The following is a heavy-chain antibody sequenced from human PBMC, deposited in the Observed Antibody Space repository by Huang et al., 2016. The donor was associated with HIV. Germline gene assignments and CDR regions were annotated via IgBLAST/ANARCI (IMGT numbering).Heavy chain of an antibody. D-gene: IGHD6-19*01. CDR2: INHSRST. J-gene: IGHJ4*02. CDR3: AREGRSGWENLDY. CDR1: GGSFSGYY. Sequence: QVQLQQWGAGLLKPSETLSLTCAVYGGSFSGYYWSWIRQPPGKGREGIGEINHSRSTTYNPSLKSRVTISVDTSKNQFSLKLSSVTAADTAVYYCAREGRSGWENLDYWGQGTLVTVSS. V-gene: IGHV4-34*01.